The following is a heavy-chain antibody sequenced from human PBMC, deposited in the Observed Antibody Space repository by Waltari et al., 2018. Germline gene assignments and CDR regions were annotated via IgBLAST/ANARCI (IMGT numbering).Heavy chain of an antibody. D-gene: IGHD6-13*01. Sequence: DVQLVGSGGGLVQPGGSLRLSCAASGFTFSTYWMSWVRQAPGKGLEWVANIKQDGGDQYYVDSVKGRFTISRDNARNSLYLQMNSLRVEDTAVYYCARIRGQQLPRGYYYGMDVWGQGTTVTVSS. CDR1: GFTFSTYW. V-gene: IGHV3-7*01. CDR2: IKQDGGDQ. J-gene: IGHJ6*02. CDR3: ARIRGQQLPRGYYYGMDV.